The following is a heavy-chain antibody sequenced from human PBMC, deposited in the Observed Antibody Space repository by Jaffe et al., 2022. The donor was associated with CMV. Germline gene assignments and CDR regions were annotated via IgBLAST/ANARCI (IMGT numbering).Heavy chain of an antibody. J-gene: IGHJ4*02. V-gene: IGHV4-39*01. CDR1: GTSLRSSRSF. CDR2: VSNTEST. Sequence: QLQLQESGPGQVKPSETLSLTCSVSGTSLRSSRSFWGWIRQSPGRGLEWIGSVSNTESTYTENTHYNPSLKGRVTISIDTSENHFSLTLNSVTAADTAVYYCARHPSWGSSAWKWRVVGAIQLPGDRYYFDNWGQGTLVTVSS. CDR3: ARHPSWGSSAWKWRVVGAIQLPGDRYYFDN. D-gene: IGHD1-26*01.